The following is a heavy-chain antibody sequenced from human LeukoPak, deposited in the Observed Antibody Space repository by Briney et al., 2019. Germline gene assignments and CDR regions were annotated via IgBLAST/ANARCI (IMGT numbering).Heavy chain of an antibody. V-gene: IGHV3-33*06. J-gene: IGHJ4*02. CDR3: AKGEQYSSSWNGGFDY. CDR1: GYTFSSYV. CDR2: IWYDGSNK. Sequence: GGSLIFSCAGSGYTFSSYVMHWVRQAPGKGPEWVAVIWYDGSNKYYADSVKGRFTISRDNSKNTLYLQMNSLRAEDTAVYYCAKGEQYSSSWNGGFDYWGQGTLVTVSS. D-gene: IGHD6-13*01.